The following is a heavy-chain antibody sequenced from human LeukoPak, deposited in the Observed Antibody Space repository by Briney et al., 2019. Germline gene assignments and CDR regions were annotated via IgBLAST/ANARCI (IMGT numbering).Heavy chain of an antibody. CDR3: ARGAPHADL. Sequence: GGSLTLFCAAAGFSLSNYTMNWVRQARGKGLEWIADITISAHTKTYAASVKGRFTTSRDSARTSLYLQMNSLRAEPTRVYFCARGAPHADLWGQGTLV. CDR2: ITISAHTK. J-gene: IGHJ5*02. CDR1: GFSLSNYT. V-gene: IGHV3-48*04.